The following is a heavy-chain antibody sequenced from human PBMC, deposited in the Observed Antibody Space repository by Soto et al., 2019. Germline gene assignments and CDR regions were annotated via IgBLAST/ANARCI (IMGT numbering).Heavy chain of an antibody. CDR2: ISSSSSYI. Sequence: GGSLRLSCAASGFTFSSYSMNWVRQAPGKGLEWVSSISSSSSYIYYADSVKGRFTISRDNAKNSLYLQMNSLRAEDTAVYYCARDRGTYYYGSGSDYDFDYWGQGTLVTVSS. V-gene: IGHV3-21*01. J-gene: IGHJ4*02. D-gene: IGHD3-10*01. CDR1: GFTFSSYS. CDR3: ARDRGTYYYGSGSDYDFDY.